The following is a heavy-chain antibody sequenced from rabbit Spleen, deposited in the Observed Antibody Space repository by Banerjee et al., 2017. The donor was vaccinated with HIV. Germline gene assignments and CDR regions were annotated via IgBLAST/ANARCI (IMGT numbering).Heavy chain of an antibody. CDR1: GFSFSSSYW. Sequence: QSLEESGGDLVKPGASLTLTCTASGFSFSSSYWIYWVRQAPGKGLELVACIYTSSGNTYYASWAKGRFTISKTSSTTVTLQVGTLTAADTATYFCARGYGGYSGPPYSNLWGPGTLVTVS. CDR3: ARGYGGYSGPPYSNL. D-gene: IGHD7-1*01. CDR2: IYTSSGNT. J-gene: IGHJ4*01. V-gene: IGHV1S40*01.